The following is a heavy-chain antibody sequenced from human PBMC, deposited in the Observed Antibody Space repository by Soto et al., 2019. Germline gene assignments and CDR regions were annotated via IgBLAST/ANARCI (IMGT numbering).Heavy chain of an antibody. Sequence: SVKVSCNTSGGTFNNYVINWVRQAPGQGLEWMAGIIPNIGTTNYAQKFQGRVTITAVELTRTSYMELSSLRSEDTAVYYCVRGRYYYDSSGHYAFDYWGQGTLVTVSS. CDR1: GGTFNNYV. CDR3: VRGRYYYDSSGHYAFDY. CDR2: IIPNIGTT. D-gene: IGHD3-22*01. V-gene: IGHV1-69*13. J-gene: IGHJ4*02.